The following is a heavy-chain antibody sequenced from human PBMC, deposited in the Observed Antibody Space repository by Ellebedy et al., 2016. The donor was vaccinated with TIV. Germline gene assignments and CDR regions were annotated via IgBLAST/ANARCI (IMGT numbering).Heavy chain of an antibody. J-gene: IGHJ4*02. V-gene: IGHV3-23*01. CDR1: GFTFSSYA. CDR3: AKDHEHYYGSGSYYFDY. CDR2: ISGSGGST. D-gene: IGHD3-10*01. Sequence: GESLKISCAASGFTFSSYAMSWVRQAPGKGLEWVSAISGSGGSTYYADSVKGRFTISRDNSKNTLYLQMNSLRAEDTAVYYCAKDHEHYYGSGSYYFDYWGQGTLVTVSS.